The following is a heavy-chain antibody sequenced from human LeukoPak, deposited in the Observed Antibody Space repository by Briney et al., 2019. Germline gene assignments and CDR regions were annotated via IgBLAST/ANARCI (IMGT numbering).Heavy chain of an antibody. CDR1: GGTFSSYA. CDR2: IIPIFGTA. CDR3: ARSMRSSGATDHDAFDI. J-gene: IGHJ3*02. D-gene: IGHD3-22*01. Sequence: ASVKVSCKASGGTFSSYAISWVRQAPGQGLEWMGGIIPIFGTANYAQKFQGRVTITADKSTSTAYMELSSLRSEDTAVYYCARSMRSSGATDHDAFDIWGQGTMVTVSS. V-gene: IGHV1-69*06.